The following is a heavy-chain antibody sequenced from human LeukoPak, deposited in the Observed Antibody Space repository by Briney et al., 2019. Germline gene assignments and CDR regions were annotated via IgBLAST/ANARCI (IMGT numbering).Heavy chain of an antibody. J-gene: IGHJ5*02. CDR3: ARDGGSNWFDP. V-gene: IGHV3-11*01. Sequence: PGGSLRLSCAASGFTFSDYYMNWIRQAPGKGLEWVSYISSGGSSIYYADSVKGRFTVSRDNAKNSLYSQMNSLRAEDTALYYCARDGGSNWFDPWGQGILVAVSS. CDR1: GFTFSDYY. CDR2: ISSGGSSI. D-gene: IGHD3-16*01.